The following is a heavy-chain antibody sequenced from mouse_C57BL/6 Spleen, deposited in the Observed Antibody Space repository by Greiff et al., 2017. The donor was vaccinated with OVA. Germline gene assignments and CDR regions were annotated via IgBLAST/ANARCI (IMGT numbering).Heavy chain of an antibody. J-gene: IGHJ4*01. CDR1: GFTFSDYG. CDR3: ARNYRDYAMDY. V-gene: IGHV5-17*01. CDR2: ISSGSSTI. D-gene: IGHD2-14*01. Sequence: EVQRVESGGGLVKPGGSLKLSCAASGFTFSDYGMHWVRQAPEKGLEWVAYISSGSSTIYYADTVKGRFTISRDNAKNTLFLQMTSLRSEDTAMYYCARNYRDYAMDYWGQGTSVTVSS.